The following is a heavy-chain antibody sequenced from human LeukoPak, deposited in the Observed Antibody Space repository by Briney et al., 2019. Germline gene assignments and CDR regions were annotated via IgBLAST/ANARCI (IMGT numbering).Heavy chain of an antibody. CDR3: ARDLWRTTVTSRYYYYGMDV. Sequence: ASVKVSCKASGYTFTGYYMHWVRQAPGQGLEWMGWINPNSGGTNYAQKFQGRVTMTRDTSISTAYMELSRLRSDDTAVYYCARDLWRTTVTSRYYYYGMDVWGQGTTVTVSS. CDR2: INPNSGGT. CDR1: GYTFTGYY. D-gene: IGHD4-17*01. J-gene: IGHJ6*02. V-gene: IGHV1-2*02.